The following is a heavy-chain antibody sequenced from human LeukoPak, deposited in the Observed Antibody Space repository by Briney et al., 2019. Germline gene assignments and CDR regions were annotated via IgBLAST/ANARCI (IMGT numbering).Heavy chain of an antibody. V-gene: IGHV3-74*01. CDR2: INSDGSST. CDR3: ARGEYYYDSSGPGYFDY. D-gene: IGHD3-22*01. J-gene: IGHJ4*02. CDR1: GFTFSSYW. Sequence: PGGSLRLSCAASGFTFSSYWMHWVRQAPGKGLVWVSRINSDGSSTSYADSVKGRFTISRDNAKNTLYLQMNSLRAEDTAVYYCARGEYYYDSSGPGYFDYWGQGTLVTASS.